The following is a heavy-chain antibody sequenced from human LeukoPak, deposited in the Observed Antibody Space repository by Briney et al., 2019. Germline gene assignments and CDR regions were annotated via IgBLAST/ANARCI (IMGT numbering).Heavy chain of an antibody. D-gene: IGHD6-13*01. CDR1: GGSISSYY. CDR2: IYYSGST. J-gene: IGHJ4*02. Sequence: SETLSLTCTVSGGSISSYYWSWIRQPPGKGLEWIGYIYYSGSTNYNPSLKSRVTISVDTSKNQFSLKLSSVTAADTAVYYCANSIAAAGTGHFDYWGQGTLVTVSS. CDR3: ANSIAAAGTGHFDY. V-gene: IGHV4-59*08.